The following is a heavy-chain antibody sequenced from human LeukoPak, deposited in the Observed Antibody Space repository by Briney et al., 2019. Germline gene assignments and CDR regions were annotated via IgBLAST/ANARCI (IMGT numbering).Heavy chain of an antibody. J-gene: IGHJ4*02. CDR2: ISGSGGST. CDR3: VKDRLAYSSGWYYFDY. V-gene: IGHV3-23*01. Sequence: GGSLRLSCAASGFTFSSYARSGVRQAPGKGLEWVSAISGSGGSTYYADSVKGRFTISRDNSKNTLYLQMNSLRAEDTAVYYCVKDRLAYSSGWYYFDYWGQGTLVTVSS. CDR1: GFTFSSYA. D-gene: IGHD6-19*01.